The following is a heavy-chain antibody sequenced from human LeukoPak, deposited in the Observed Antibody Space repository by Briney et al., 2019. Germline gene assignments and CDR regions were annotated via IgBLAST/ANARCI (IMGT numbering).Heavy chain of an antibody. J-gene: IGHJ6*02. CDR1: GFTFSDYY. D-gene: IGHD2-2*01. CDR2: ISSSGSTI. Sequence: PGGSLRLSCAASGFTFSDYYMSWIRQAPGKGLEWVSYISSSGSTIYYADSVKGRFTISRDNAKNSLYLQMNSLRAEDTAVYYCARDSVVPAAQYYYYGVDVWGQGTTVTVSS. CDR3: ARDSVVPAAQYYYYGVDV. V-gene: IGHV3-11*01.